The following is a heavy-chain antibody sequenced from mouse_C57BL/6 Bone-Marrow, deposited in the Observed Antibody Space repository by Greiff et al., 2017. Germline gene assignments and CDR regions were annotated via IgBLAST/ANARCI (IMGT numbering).Heavy chain of an antibody. Sequence: EVQLVESGGGLVKPGGSLKLSCAASGFTFSSYTMSWVRQAPEKRLEWVATISGGGSTTYYPDPVKGRFTISGDNAKNTLFLQMSSLWSEDTALYYCARPDQAWFAYWGQGTLVTVSA. CDR2: ISGGGSTT. CDR1: GFTFSSYT. J-gene: IGHJ3*01. V-gene: IGHV5-9*01. CDR3: ARPDQAWFAY. D-gene: IGHD3-2*02.